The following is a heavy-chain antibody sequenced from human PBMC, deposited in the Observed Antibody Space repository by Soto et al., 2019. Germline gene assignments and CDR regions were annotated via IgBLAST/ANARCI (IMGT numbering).Heavy chain of an antibody. CDR3: AKGDYYDSSGYLDY. V-gene: IGHV1-69*01. D-gene: IGHD3-22*01. CDR1: GGTISSYG. J-gene: IGHJ4*02. CDR2: IIPIFGTA. Sequence: QVQLVQSGAEVKKPGSSVKVSCKASGGTISSYGISWVRQAPGQGLEWMGGIIPIFGTANYAQKFQGRVTITADESTRTAYMELSSLKSEDTAVYYCAKGDYYDSSGYLDYWGQGTLVTVSS.